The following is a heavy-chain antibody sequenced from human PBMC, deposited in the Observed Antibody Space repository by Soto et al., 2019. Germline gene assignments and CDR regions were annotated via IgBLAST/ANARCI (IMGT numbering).Heavy chain of an antibody. V-gene: IGHV1-18*01. CDR2: ISAYNGNT. Sequence: VASVKVSCKASGYTFTSYGISWALQAPGQGLEWMGWISAYNGNTNYAQKLQGRVTMTTDTSTSTAYMELRSLRSDDTAVYYCARGLRYCSSTSCYVPFDYWGQGTLVTVSS. D-gene: IGHD2-2*01. CDR3: ARGLRYCSSTSCYVPFDY. J-gene: IGHJ4*02. CDR1: GYTFTSYG.